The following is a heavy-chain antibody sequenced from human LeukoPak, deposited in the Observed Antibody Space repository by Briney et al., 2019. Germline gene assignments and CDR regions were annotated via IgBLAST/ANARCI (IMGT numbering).Heavy chain of an antibody. Sequence: PGGSLGLSCAASGFTFSSYAMHWVRQAPGKGLEWVAVISYDGSNKYYADSVKGRFTISRDNSKNTLYLQMNSLRAEDTAVYYCVRAADYYDSSGYSLAFGYWGQGTLVTVSS. J-gene: IGHJ4*02. CDR1: GFTFSSYA. CDR2: ISYDGSNK. V-gene: IGHV3-30-3*01. CDR3: VRAADYYDSSGYSLAFGY. D-gene: IGHD3-22*01.